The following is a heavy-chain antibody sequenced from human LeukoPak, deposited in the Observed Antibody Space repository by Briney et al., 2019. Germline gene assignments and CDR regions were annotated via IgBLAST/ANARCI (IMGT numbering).Heavy chain of an antibody. V-gene: IGHV3-23*01. CDR1: GCTFSNYF. CDR3: AKEGYRYGYAIDY. J-gene: IGHJ4*02. Sequence: GGSLRLSCAASGCTFSNYFIHWVRQAPGKGLEWVSAISGSGGSTYYADSVKGRFTISRDNSKNTPYLQMNSLRSEDTAVYYCAKEGYRYGYAIDYWGQGTLVTVSS. D-gene: IGHD5-18*01. CDR2: ISGSGGST.